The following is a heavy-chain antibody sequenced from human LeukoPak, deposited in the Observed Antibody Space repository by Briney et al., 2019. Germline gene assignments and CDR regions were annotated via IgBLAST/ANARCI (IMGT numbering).Heavy chain of an antibody. CDR3: AREPRAITFGGVIVSQPYYFDY. J-gene: IGHJ4*02. V-gene: IGHV1-18*01. Sequence: ASVKVSCKASGYTFTSYGISWVRQAPGQGLEWMGWISAYNGNTNYAQKLQGRVTMTTDTSTSTAYMELRSLRSDDTAVYYCAREPRAITFGGVIVSQPYYFDYWGQGTLVTVSS. CDR2: ISAYNGNT. CDR1: GYTFTSYG. D-gene: IGHD3-16*02.